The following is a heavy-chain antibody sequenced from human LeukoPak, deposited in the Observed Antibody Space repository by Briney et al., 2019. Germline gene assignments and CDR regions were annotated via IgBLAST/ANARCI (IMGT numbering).Heavy chain of an antibody. CDR2: IYYSGST. D-gene: IGHD1-26*01. CDR3: ARVLLVGAILDDFDY. J-gene: IGHJ4*02. V-gene: IGHV4-59*08. CDR1: GGSISSYY. Sequence: PSETLSLTCTVSGGSISSYYWSWIRQPPGKGLEWIGYIYYSGSTYYNPSLKSRVSISVDTSKNQFSLRLSSVTAADTAVYYCARVLLVGAILDDFDYWGQGALVTVSS.